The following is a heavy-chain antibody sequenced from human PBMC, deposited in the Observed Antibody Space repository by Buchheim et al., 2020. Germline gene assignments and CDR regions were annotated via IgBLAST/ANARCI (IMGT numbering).Heavy chain of an antibody. D-gene: IGHD5-18*01. CDR3: AKGGVGHSHGHLDY. J-gene: IGHJ4*02. CDR1: AFTFSTYA. CDR2: ISGSGGVT. V-gene: IGHV3-23*01. Sequence: EVQLLESGGGLVQPGGSLRLSCAASAFTFSTYAMSWVRQAPGKGLEWVSGISGSGGVTYYADSVKGRFTVSRDNSKNTLYLQMNSLRAEDTAVYYCAKGGVGHSHGHLDYWGQGTL.